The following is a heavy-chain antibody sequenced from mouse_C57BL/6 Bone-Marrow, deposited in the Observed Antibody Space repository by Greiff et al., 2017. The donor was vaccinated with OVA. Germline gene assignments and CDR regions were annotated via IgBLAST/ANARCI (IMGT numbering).Heavy chain of an antibody. D-gene: IGHD1-1*01. Sequence: VQLQQSGAELVRPGASVTLSCKASGYTFTDYEMHWVKQTPVHGLEWIGAIDPETGGTAYNQKFKGKAILTADKSSSTAYMELRSLTSEDSAVYYCTRIHYGFFYYWGQGTTLTVSS. CDR2: IDPETGGT. CDR1: GYTFTDYE. V-gene: IGHV1-15*01. J-gene: IGHJ2*01. CDR3: TRIHYGFFYY.